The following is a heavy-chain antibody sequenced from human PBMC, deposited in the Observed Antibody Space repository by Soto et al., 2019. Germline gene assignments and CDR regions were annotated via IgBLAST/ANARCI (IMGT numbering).Heavy chain of an antibody. V-gene: IGHV3-23*01. D-gene: IGHD2-2*01. J-gene: IGHJ6*03. Sequence: GGSLRLSCAASGFTFSSYAMSWVRQAPGKGLEWVSAISGSGGSTYYADSVKGRFTISRDNSKNTLYLQMNSLRAEDTAVYYCATRGRYCSSTSCPYMDVWGKGTTVTVSS. CDR1: GFTFSSYA. CDR2: ISGSGGST. CDR3: ATRGRYCSSTSCPYMDV.